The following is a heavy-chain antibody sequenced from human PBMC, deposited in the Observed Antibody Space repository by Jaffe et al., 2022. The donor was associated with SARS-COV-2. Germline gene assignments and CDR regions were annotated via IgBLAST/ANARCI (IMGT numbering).Heavy chain of an antibody. CDR2: ISSDGSTI. V-gene: IGHV3-74*01. Sequence: EVQLVESGGGLVQPGGSLRLSCAASGFTFSSYWMHWVRQAPGKGLVWVSRISSDGSTITYADSVKGRFTISRDNAKNTLYLQMNSLRAEDTAVYYCVNIYCGVDCYYWGQGTLVTVSS. CDR3: VNIYCGVDCYY. J-gene: IGHJ4*02. CDR1: GFTFSSYW. D-gene: IGHD2-21*02.